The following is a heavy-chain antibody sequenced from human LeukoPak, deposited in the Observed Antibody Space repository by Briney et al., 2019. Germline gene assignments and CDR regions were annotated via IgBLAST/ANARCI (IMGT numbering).Heavy chain of an antibody. Sequence: ASVKVSCKASGYTFINYYMHWVRQAPGQGLEWMGLINPSGGTTSYAQNFQGRVTMTRDTSTSTVYMELSSLRSEDTAVYYCAREIGPRQLHLWGSAFDYWGQGTPVTVSS. V-gene: IGHV1-46*01. CDR3: AREIGPRQLHLWGSAFDY. D-gene: IGHD5-18*01. J-gene: IGHJ4*02. CDR2: INPSGGTT. CDR1: GYTFINYY.